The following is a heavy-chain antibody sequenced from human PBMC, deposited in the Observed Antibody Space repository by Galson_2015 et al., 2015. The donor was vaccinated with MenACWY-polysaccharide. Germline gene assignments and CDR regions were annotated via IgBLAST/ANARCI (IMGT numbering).Heavy chain of an antibody. J-gene: IGHJ3*02. CDR2: ITGSGGST. V-gene: IGHV3-23*01. CDR1: GFTFSSYA. Sequence: SLRLSCAASGFTFSSYAMSWVRQAPGKGLEWVSAITGSGGSTYYADSVKGRFTISRDNSKNTLYLQMNSLRAEDTAVYYCAKGKYITIFGVVIIVDAIDIWGQGTMVTVSS. D-gene: IGHD3-3*01. CDR3: AKGKYITIFGVVIIVDAIDI.